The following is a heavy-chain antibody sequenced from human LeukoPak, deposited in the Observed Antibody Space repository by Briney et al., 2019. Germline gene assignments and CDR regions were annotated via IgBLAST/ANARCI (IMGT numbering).Heavy chain of an antibody. CDR3: AHQEITMVRGVIIS. J-gene: IGHJ4*02. D-gene: IGHD3-10*01. Sequence: ASETLSLTCTVSGGSISSGDYYWSWIRQPPGKGLEWIGYIYYSGSTYYNPSLKSRVTISVDTSKNQFSLKLSSVTAADTAVYYCAHQEITMVRGVIISWGQGTLVTVSS. CDR2: IYYSGST. CDR1: GGSISSGDYY. V-gene: IGHV4-30-4*01.